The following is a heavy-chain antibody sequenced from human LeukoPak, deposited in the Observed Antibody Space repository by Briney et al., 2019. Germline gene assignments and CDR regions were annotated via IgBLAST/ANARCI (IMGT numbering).Heavy chain of an antibody. CDR1: GGSISSYY. CDR2: IYYSGST. D-gene: IGHD3-10*01. Sequence: SETLSLTCTVSGGSISSYYWSWIRQPPGKGLEWIGYIYYSGSTNYNPSLKSRVTISVDTSKNQFSLKLSSVTAADTAVYYCARDSGTRGDYYYYMDVWGKGTTVTVSS. J-gene: IGHJ6*03. V-gene: IGHV4-59*01. CDR3: ARDSGTRGDYYYYMDV.